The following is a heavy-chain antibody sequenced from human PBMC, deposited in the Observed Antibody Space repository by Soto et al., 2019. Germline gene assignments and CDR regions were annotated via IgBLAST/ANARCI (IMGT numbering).Heavy chain of an antibody. CDR3: AKAASSSSGVHYYYGMDV. CDR1: GFTFDDYA. CDR2: ISWDGGST. Sequence: GGSLRLSCAASGFTFDDYAMHWVRQAPGKGLEWVSLISWDGGSTYYADSVKGRFTISRDNSKNSLYLQMNSLRAEDTALYYCAKAASSSSGVHYYYGMDVLGQGTTVTVSS. V-gene: IGHV3-43D*03. D-gene: IGHD6-6*01. J-gene: IGHJ6*02.